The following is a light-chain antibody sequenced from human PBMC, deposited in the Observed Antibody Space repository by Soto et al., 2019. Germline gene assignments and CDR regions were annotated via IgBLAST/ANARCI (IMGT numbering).Light chain of an antibody. J-gene: IGKJ1*01. CDR1: QSVSNNY. CDR3: QQYGSSGT. CDR2: GAS. V-gene: IGKV3-20*01. Sequence: EIVLTQSPGTLSLSQGDIATLSCTASQSVSNNYLAWYQQKPGHAPRLLIYGASNRATGIPDRFSGSGSGTDFTLTISRLEPEDSAVYYCQQYGSSGTFGQGTKVDIK.